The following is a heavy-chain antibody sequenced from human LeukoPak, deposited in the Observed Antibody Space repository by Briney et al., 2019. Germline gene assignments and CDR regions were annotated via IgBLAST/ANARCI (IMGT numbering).Heavy chain of an antibody. J-gene: IGHJ1*01. CDR2: INSAVSST. Sequence: GSLRLSCTASGFTFSTYWMHWVRQAPGKGLVWVSHINSAVSSTNYADSVKGRFTIFRDNAENTLYLQMNSLRAEDTAVYYCASSLRDGWGSEYF. V-gene: IGHV3-74*01. CDR1: GFTFSTYW. D-gene: IGHD5-24*01. CDR3: ASSLRDGWGSEYF.